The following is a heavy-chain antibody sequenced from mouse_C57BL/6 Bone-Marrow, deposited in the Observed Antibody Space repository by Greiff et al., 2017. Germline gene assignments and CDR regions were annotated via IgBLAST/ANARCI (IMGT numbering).Heavy chain of an antibody. V-gene: IGHV2-5*01. CDR2: IWSGGST. CDR3: AESYGSLWYFDV. Sequence: VQLQQSGPGLVQPSQCLSITCTVSGFSLTSYGVHWVRQSPGKGLEWLGVIWSGGSTDYNAAFMSRLSITKDNSKSQVFFKMNSLQADDTAIYYCAESYGSLWYFDVWGTGTTVTVSS. D-gene: IGHD1-1*01. CDR1: GFSLTSYG. J-gene: IGHJ1*03.